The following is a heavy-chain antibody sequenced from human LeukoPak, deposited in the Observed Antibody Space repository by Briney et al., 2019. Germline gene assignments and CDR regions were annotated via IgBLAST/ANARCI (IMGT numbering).Heavy chain of an antibody. Sequence: GGSLRLSCAASGFTFSSYWMHWVRQAPGKGLVWVSRINSDGSSTSYADSVKGRFTISRDNAKNTLYLQMNGLRAENTAVYYCARGVVVVPAAPDAFDIWGQGTMVTVSS. D-gene: IGHD2-2*01. J-gene: IGHJ3*02. CDR3: ARGVVVVPAAPDAFDI. CDR1: GFTFSSYW. V-gene: IGHV3-74*01. CDR2: INSDGSST.